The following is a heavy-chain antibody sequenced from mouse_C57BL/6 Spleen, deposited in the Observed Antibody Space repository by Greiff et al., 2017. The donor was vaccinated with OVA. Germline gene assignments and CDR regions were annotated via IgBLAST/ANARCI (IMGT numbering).Heavy chain of an antibody. Sequence: VQLQQPGAELVKPGASVKLSCKASGYTFTSYWMHWVKQRPGQGLEWIGMIHPNSGSTNYNEKFKSKATLTVDKSSSTAYMQLSSLTSEDSAVYYCARSPRFITTVVEYFDVWGTGTTVTVSS. D-gene: IGHD1-1*01. CDR2: IHPNSGST. CDR1: GYTFTSYW. V-gene: IGHV1-64*01. J-gene: IGHJ1*03. CDR3: ARSPRFITTVVEYFDV.